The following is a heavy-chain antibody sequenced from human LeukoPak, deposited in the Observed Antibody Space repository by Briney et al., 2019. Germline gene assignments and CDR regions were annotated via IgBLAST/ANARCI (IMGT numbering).Heavy chain of an antibody. J-gene: IGHJ4*02. CDR3: ARANSSSATRNFFDY. Sequence: GTSLRLSCAASGFAFDNYAMHWVRQGPGRGLEWVSDISWSSGTVDYADSVKGRFIISRDNAKNSLYLGMKDLRTEDTAFYYCARANSSSATRNFFDYWGQGTLVTVSS. CDR2: ISWSSGTV. CDR1: GFAFDNYA. V-gene: IGHV3-9*01. D-gene: IGHD2/OR15-2a*01.